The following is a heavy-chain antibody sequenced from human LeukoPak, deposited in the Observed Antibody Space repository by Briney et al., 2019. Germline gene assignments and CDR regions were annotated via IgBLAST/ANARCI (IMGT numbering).Heavy chain of an antibody. CDR1: GGSISSSSYY. J-gene: IGHJ4*02. CDR3: ARGLRYYDFWSGYSDY. D-gene: IGHD3-3*01. Sequence: PSETLSLTCTVSGGSISSSSYYWGWIRQPPGKGLEWIGSIYYSGSTYYNPSLKSRVTISVDTSKNQFSLKLSSVTAADTAVYYCARGLRYYDFWSGYSDYWGQGTLVTVSS. V-gene: IGHV4-39*07. CDR2: IYYSGST.